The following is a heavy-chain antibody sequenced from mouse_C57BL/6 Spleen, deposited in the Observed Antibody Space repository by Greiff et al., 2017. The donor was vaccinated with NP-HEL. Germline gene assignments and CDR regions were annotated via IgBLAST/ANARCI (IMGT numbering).Heavy chain of an antibody. J-gene: IGHJ1*03. CDR1: GYTFTDYE. D-gene: IGHD1-1*01. Sequence: VQLQESGAELVRPGASVTLSCKASGYTFTDYEMHWVKQTPVHGLEWIGAFDPETGGTAYNQKFKGKAILTADKSSSTAYMELRSLTSEDSAVYYCTRSDYYGSSYGYFDVWGTGTTVTVSS. V-gene: IGHV1-15*01. CDR3: TRSDYYGSSYGYFDV. CDR2: FDPETGGT.